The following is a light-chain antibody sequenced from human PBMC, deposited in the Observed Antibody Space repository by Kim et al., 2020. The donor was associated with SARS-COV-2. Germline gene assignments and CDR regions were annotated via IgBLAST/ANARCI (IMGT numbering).Light chain of an antibody. CDR1: DIGTKS. CDR3: QVGDSGSDHWV. V-gene: IGLV3-21*04. J-gene: IGLJ3*02. CDR2: YDT. Sequence: SYELTQPPSVSEAPGKTATITCGGDDIGTKSVHWYQQKPGQAPVLVIYYDTDRPSGIPERFSASNSGSTATLTVSRVEAGDEADYYCQVGDSGSDHWVFGGGTQLTVL.